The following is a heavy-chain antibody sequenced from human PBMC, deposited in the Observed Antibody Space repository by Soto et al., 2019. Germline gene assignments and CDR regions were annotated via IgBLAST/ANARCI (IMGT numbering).Heavy chain of an antibody. CDR2: IRSKANSYAT. J-gene: IGHJ3*02. V-gene: IGHV3-73*01. CDR3: TSSSSWSRAYDAFDI. CDR1: GFTFSSYS. D-gene: IGHD6-13*01. Sequence: GGSLRLSCAASGFTFSSYSMNWVRQAPGKGLEWVGRIRSKANSYATAYAASVKGRFTISRDDSKNTAYLQMNSLKTEDTAVYYCTSSSSWSRAYDAFDIWGQGTMVTVSS.